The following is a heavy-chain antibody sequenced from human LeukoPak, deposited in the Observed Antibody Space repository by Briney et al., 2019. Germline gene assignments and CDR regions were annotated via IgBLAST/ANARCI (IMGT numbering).Heavy chain of an antibody. D-gene: IGHD1-14*01. CDR3: ARESRHITILGFDS. J-gene: IGHJ4*02. Sequence: GGSLRLSCAASGFTFSSYWMSWVRQAPGKGLEWVANIKQDGSEKYYVDSVKGRFTISRDNAKNSLYLQMNSLRAEDTAVYYCARESRHITILGFDSWGQGTLVTVSS. CDR1: GFTFSSYW. V-gene: IGHV3-7*01. CDR2: IKQDGSEK.